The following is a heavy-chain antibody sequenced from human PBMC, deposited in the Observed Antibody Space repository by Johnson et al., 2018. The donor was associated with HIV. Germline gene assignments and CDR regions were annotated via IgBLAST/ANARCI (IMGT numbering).Heavy chain of an antibody. CDR1: GFTFSSYA. CDR2: ISYDGSNN. V-gene: IGHV3-30*14. CDR3: ATGASSTWSLGALDI. J-gene: IGHJ3*02. Sequence: QVQLVESGGGLVKPGGSLRLSCAASGFTFSSYAMHWVRQAPGKGLEWVAVISYDGSNNYYADSVKGRSTISRDNSKNTLYLQMNSLKSEDTAVYYCATGASSTWSLGALDIWGQGTMVTVSS. D-gene: IGHD6-13*01.